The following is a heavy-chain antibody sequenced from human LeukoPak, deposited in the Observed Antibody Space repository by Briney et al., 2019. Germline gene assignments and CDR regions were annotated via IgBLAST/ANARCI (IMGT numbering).Heavy chain of an antibody. CDR2: INPNSGGT. V-gene: IGHV1-2*04. D-gene: IGHD2-2*01. Sequence: GASVKVSCKASGYTFTGYYMHWVRQAPGQGLEWMGWINPNSGGTNYAQKFQGWVTMTRDTSISTAYMELSRLRSDDTAVYYCARVPGGRYCSSTSCLGLDPWGQGTLVTVSS. CDR1: GYTFTGYY. J-gene: IGHJ5*02. CDR3: ARVPGGRYCSSTSCLGLDP.